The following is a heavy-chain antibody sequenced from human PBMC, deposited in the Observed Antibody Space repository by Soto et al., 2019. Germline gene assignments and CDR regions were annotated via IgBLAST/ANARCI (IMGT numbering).Heavy chain of an antibody. CDR1: GGSVSSGSYY. D-gene: IGHD5-18*01. CDR2: IYYRGST. J-gene: IGHJ4*02. V-gene: IGHV4-61*01. Sequence: QVQLQESGPGLVKPSETLSLTCTVSGGSVSSGSYYWSWIRQPPGKGLEWIGDIYYRGSTNYNPSLKSRVTISVCTAKNQFSLQLSCVTAADTAVYYCARGTVGLRSYGSPRPAYFDYWGQGTLVTVSS. CDR3: ARGTVGLRSYGSPRPAYFDY.